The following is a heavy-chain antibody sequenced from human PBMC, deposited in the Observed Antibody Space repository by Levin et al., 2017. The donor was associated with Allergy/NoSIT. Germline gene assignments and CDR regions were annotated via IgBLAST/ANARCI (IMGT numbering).Heavy chain of an antibody. CDR1: GGSISSSISY. CDR3: ARQCYDILTGYYNFDY. D-gene: IGHD3-9*01. Sequence: SEPLSLTCTVSGGSISSSISYWGWIRQAPGKGLEWIGSIYNSGSTYYNPSLKSRVTTSVDTSKNQFSLKLSSVTAADTAVYYCARQCYDILTGYYNFDYWGQGTLVTVSS. CDR2: IYNSGST. V-gene: IGHV4-39*01. J-gene: IGHJ4*02.